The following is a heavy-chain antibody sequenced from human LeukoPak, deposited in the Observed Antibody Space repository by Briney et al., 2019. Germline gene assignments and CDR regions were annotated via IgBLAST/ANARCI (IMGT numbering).Heavy chain of an antibody. D-gene: IGHD4-17*01. CDR1: GGSISSYY. CDR2: IYYSGST. Sequence: SETLSLTCTVSGGSISSYYWSWIRQPPGKGLEWIGYIYYSGSTNYNPSLKSRVTISVDTSKNQFSLKLSSVTAADTAVYYCARGGTTVTTSDMTGIDYWGQGTLVTVSS. CDR3: ARGGTTVTTSDMTGIDY. J-gene: IGHJ4*02. V-gene: IGHV4-59*01.